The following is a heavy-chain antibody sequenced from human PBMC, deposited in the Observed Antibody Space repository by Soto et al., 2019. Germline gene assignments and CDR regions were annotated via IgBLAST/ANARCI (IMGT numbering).Heavy chain of an antibody. D-gene: IGHD3-3*01. J-gene: IGHJ6*02. CDR3: ARHYFDFWSGYPPMDV. Sequence: GESLKISCKGSGYSFTSYWISWVRQMPGKGPEWMGRIDPSDSYTNYSPSFQGHVTISADKSISTAYLQWSSLKASDTAMYYCARHYFDFWSGYPPMDVWGQGTTVTVSS. V-gene: IGHV5-10-1*01. CDR1: GYSFTSYW. CDR2: IDPSDSYT.